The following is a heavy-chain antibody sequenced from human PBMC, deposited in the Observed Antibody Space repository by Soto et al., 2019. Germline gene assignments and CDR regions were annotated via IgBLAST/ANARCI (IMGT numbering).Heavy chain of an antibody. Sequence: VQLVESGGGVVQPGRSLRLSCAASGFTFSDYAMHWVRQAPGKGLEWVAVVSHDGINTHYADSVKGRFPISRDSSKNTVSLEMTSLRAEDTAVYYCAKGGRQWLVTSDFNYWGQGALVTVSS. CDR2: VSHDGINT. D-gene: IGHD6-19*01. CDR3: AKGGRQWLVTSDFNY. V-gene: IGHV3-30*18. CDR1: GFTFSDYA. J-gene: IGHJ4*02.